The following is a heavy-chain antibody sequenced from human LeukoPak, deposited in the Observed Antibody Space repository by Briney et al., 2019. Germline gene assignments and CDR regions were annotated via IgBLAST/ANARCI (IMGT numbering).Heavy chain of an antibody. CDR2: IIPILGTA. CDR1: GGTFSSYA. D-gene: IGHD3-3*01. CDR3: AXXGHYDFWSGSNXYXYYMDV. V-gene: IGHV1-69*05. J-gene: IGHJ6*03. Sequence: SVKVSCKASGGTFSSYAISWVRQAPGQGLEWMGGIIPILGTANYAQKFQGRVTITTDESTSTAYMELSSLRSEDTAVYYCAXXGHYDFWSGSNXYXYYMDVWXXXTTVTVSS.